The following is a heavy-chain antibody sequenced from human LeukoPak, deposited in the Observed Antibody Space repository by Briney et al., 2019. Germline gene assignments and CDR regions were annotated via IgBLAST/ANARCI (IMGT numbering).Heavy chain of an antibody. J-gene: IGHJ4*02. CDR1: GYTFTSYG. CDR3: ARDWSGDTVAATAFDY. Sequence: GASVKVSFKASGYTFTSYGISWVRQAPGQGLEWMGWISAYNGNTNYAQKLQGRVTMTTDTSTSTAYMELRSLRSDDTAVYYCARDWSGDTVAATAFDYWGQGTLVTVSS. CDR2: ISAYNGNT. D-gene: IGHD2-15*01. V-gene: IGHV1-18*04.